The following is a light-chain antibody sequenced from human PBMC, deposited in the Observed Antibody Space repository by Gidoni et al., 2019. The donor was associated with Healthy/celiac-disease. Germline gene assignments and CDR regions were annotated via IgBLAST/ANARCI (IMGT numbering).Light chain of an antibody. CDR2: DAS. J-gene: IGKJ1*01. V-gene: IGKV3-11*01. Sequence: EIVLTQSPATLSLSPGERATLFCRASQSVRSYLAWYQQKPGQAPRLLIYDASNRATGIPARFSGSGSGTDFTRTISSLEPEDFAVYYCHQAQTFGQGTKVEIK. CDR1: QSVRSY. CDR3: HQAQT.